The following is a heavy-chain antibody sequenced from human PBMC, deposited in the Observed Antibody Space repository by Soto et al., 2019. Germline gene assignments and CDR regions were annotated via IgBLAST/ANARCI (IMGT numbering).Heavy chain of an antibody. CDR3: ARVPGVQIKGY. Sequence: EVQLVESGGGLVQPGGSLRLSCAASGFTFSSYWMHWVRQAPGKGLVWVSRINSDGSSTSYADSVKGRFTISRDNAKNPLYRQMNSLRAEDTAVYYCARVPGVQIKGYWGQGTLVTVSS. V-gene: IGHV3-74*01. J-gene: IGHJ4*02. CDR1: GFTFSSYW. CDR2: INSDGSST. D-gene: IGHD3-10*01.